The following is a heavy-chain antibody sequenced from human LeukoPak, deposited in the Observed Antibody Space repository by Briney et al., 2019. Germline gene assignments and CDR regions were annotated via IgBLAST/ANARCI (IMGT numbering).Heavy chain of an antibody. V-gene: IGHV1-69*13. Sequence: SVKVSCKASGGTFSIYTISWVRQAPGQGLEWMGGIIPIFGTVNYAQQFQGRVTITADESTTTAYMELSSLRSGDTAVYYCARDQSIAVPFWYWGQGTLVTVSS. CDR1: GGTFSIYT. CDR3: ARDQSIAVPFWY. J-gene: IGHJ4*02. D-gene: IGHD6-19*01. CDR2: IIPIFGTV.